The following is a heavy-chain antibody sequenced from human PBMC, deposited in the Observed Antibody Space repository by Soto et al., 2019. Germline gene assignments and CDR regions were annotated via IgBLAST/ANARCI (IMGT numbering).Heavy chain of an antibody. V-gene: IGHV4-39*01. CDR3: ARHVVGVLEG. CDR1: GGAISSSGYY. CDR2: IYYSGST. D-gene: IGHD3-16*01. J-gene: IGHJ4*02. Sequence: SETLSLTCTVSGGAISSSGYYWGWIRQTPGKGLEWIGTIYYSGSTYYNPSLKSRVTISVDTSKNQFSLKLTSVTAADTAVYYCARHVVGVLEGWGQGTLVTVSS.